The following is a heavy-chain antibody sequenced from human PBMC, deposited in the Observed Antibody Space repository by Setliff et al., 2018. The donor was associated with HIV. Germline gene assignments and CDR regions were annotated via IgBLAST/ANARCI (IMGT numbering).Heavy chain of an antibody. CDR1: GYTFTSYY. D-gene: IGHD2-2*01. V-gene: IGHV1-46*01. CDR2: INPSGVST. CDR3: ARGSSTSCYGGPCRRTPRDYYYYYYMDV. J-gene: IGHJ6*03. Sequence: ASVKVSCKASGYTFTSYYMHWVRQAPGQGLEWMGIINPSGVSTSYVQKFQGRVTMTRDTSTSTVYMELSSLRADDTAVYYCARGSSTSCYGGPCRRTPRDYYYYYYMDVWGKGTTVTVSS.